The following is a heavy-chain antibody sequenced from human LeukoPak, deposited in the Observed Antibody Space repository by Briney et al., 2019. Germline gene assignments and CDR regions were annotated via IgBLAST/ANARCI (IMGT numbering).Heavy chain of an antibody. CDR2: ISYSGST. J-gene: IGHJ4*02. Sequence: SETLSLTCTVSGGSISSNSYYWGWIRQPPGKGLEWIGSISYSGSTYYNPSLKSRITISVDTSKNQFSLKLSSVTAADTAVYYCARQNYYDTHPRGFFDYWGQGTLVTVSS. CDR1: GGSISSNSYY. CDR3: ARQNYYDTHPRGFFDY. D-gene: IGHD3-22*01. V-gene: IGHV4-39*01.